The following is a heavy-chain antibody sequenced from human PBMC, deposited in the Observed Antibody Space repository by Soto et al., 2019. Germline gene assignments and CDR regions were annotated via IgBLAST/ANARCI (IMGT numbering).Heavy chain of an antibody. CDR1: GFTFSNYA. V-gene: IGHV3-23*01. CDR3: AKGYYDFWSGYIN. D-gene: IGHD3-3*01. Sequence: EVQLLESGGGLVRPGGSLRLSCAASGFTFSNYAMSWVRQAPGKGLEWVSSISGSGGITYIADSVKGRFTISRDNSKNTLYLQRNSLRAEDTAVYYCAKGYYDFWSGYINWGQGTLVTVSS. CDR2: ISGSGGIT. J-gene: IGHJ4*02.